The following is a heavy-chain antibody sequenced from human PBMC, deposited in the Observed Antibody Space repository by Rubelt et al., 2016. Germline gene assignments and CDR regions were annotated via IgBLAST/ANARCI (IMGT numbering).Heavy chain of an antibody. J-gene: IGHJ6*02. D-gene: IGHD3-3*01. CDR3: ARDSAMGSNRKIFGVLDHYYYGMDV. CDR2: IYYSGST. Sequence: GKGLEWIGYIYYSGSTNYNPSLKSRVTISVDTSRNQFSLKLSSVTAADTAVYYCARDSAMGSNRKIFGVLDHYYYGMDVWGQGTTVTVSS. V-gene: IGHV4-59*12.